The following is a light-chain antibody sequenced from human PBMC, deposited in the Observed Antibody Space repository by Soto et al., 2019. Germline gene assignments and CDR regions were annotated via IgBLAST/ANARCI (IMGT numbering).Light chain of an antibody. J-gene: IGKJ3*01. CDR1: QGISSF. CDR3: QQLNSFPIP. V-gene: IGKV1-9*01. CDR2: GAS. Sequence: IPLTQSPSSLSASVGARLTITCRASQGISSFLAWYQQKPGKAPKLLIYGASTVQSGVPSRFSGSGSGTDFTLTIGSLQPEDFATYYCQQLNSFPIPFGPGTKVDIK.